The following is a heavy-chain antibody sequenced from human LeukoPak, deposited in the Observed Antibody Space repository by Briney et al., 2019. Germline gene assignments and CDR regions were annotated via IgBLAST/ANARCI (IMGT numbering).Heavy chain of an antibody. V-gene: IGHV3-30*03. Sequence: PGGSLRLSCAASGFSFSTYGMHWVRQAPGKGLEWVAVTSYDGSARYSYEGSSTYYADSVKGRFTISRDNSKNTLCLQMNSLRAEDTAVYYCARASTWVPGEDSSGYYYPYAFDLWGQGTMVTVSS. J-gene: IGHJ3*01. D-gene: IGHD3-22*01. CDR1: GFSFSTYG. CDR2: TSYDGSAR. CDR3: ARASTWVPGEDSSGYYYPYAFDL.